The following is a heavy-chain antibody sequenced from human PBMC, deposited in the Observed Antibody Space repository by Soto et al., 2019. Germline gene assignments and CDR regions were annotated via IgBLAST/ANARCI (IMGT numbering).Heavy chain of an antibody. Sequence: QVQLQQWGAGLLKPSETLSLTCAVYGGSFSGYYWSWIRQPPGKGLAWIGEINHSGSTNYNPSLRSRVAISVDTYKNHFSLKLSSVTAADTAVYYCARGIRGYSSGWYGPERAGYYYYGMDVWGQGTTVTVSS. CDR1: GGSFSGYY. CDR2: INHSGST. CDR3: ARGIRGYSSGWYGPERAGYYYYGMDV. D-gene: IGHD6-19*01. V-gene: IGHV4-34*01. J-gene: IGHJ6*02.